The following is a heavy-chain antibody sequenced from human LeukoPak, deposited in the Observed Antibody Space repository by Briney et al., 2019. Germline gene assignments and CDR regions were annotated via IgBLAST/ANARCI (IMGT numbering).Heavy chain of an antibody. J-gene: IGHJ3*02. Sequence: SETDSLTCTVSGGSISTYYWTWTRQPPGKGLEWIGYIYYSGATSYDPSLVGGVTTSVDTSKNQFSLRLSSVTAADTAIYYCARRRTRPEAFDIWGKRGIVSVSP. V-gene: IGHV4-59*01. CDR2: IYYSGAT. D-gene: IGHD6-6*01. CDR1: GGSISTYY. CDR3: ARRRTRPEAFDI.